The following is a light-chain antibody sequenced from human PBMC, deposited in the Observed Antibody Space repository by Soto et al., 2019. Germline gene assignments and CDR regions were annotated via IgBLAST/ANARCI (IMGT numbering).Light chain of an antibody. CDR1: SSNIGAGYD. CDR2: GNS. CDR3: QSYDSSLSGSV. V-gene: IGLV1-40*01. Sequence: QSVLTQPPSVSGAPGQRVTISCTWSSSNIGAGYDVHWYQQLPGTAPKLLISGNSNRPSGVPDRFSGSKSGTSASLAITGLQAEYEADYYCQSYDSSLSGSVFGGGTKLTVL. J-gene: IGLJ2*01.